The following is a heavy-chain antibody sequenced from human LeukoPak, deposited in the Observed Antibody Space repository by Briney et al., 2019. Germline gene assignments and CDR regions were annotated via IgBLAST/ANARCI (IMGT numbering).Heavy chain of an antibody. J-gene: IGHJ4*02. CDR1: GGSISSYY. D-gene: IGHD1-14*01. Sequence: SETLSLTCTVSGGSISSYYWSWIRQPPGRGLEWIGYIYYSGSTNYNPSLKSRVTISVDTSKNQFSLKLSSVTAADTAVYYCARLHPGGSLDYWGQGTLVTVSS. V-gene: IGHV4-59*08. CDR2: IYYSGST. CDR3: ARLHPGGSLDY.